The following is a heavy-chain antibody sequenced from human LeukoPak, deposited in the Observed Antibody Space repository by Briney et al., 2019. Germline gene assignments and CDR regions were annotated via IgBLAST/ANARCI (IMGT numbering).Heavy chain of an antibody. CDR1: GYTFSNFG. CDR2: ISAYNGNS. V-gene: IGHV1-18*01. CDR3: ARTCGDCYPNDYYYGMDV. D-gene: IGHD2-21*02. J-gene: IGHJ6*02. Sequence: ASVKVSCKASGYTFSNFGISWVRQAPGQGLEWMGWISAYNGNSKYAQRLQGRVTMTTDTSTSTAYMELRSLRSDDTAVYYCARTCGDCYPNDYYYGMDVWGQGTTVTVSS.